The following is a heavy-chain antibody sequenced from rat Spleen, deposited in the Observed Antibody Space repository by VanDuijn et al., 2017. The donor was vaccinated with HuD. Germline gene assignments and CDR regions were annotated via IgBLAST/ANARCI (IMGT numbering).Heavy chain of an antibody. CDR1: GYSITSNY. J-gene: IGHJ2*01. V-gene: IGHV3-1*01. CDR2: ISYRGST. CDR3: ARHGYNSYFDY. D-gene: IGHD1-9*01. Sequence: EVQLQESGPGLVKPSQSLSLTCSVTGYSITSNYWGWIRKFPGNKVEWMGYISYRGSTSYIPSLKSRISITRDTSRNQFFLQFNSVTTEDTATYYCARHGYNSYFDYWGQGVMVTVSS.